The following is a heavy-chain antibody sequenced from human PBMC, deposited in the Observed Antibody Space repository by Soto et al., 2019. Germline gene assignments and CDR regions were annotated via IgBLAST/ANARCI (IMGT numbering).Heavy chain of an antibody. CDR1: GYSFTSYS. V-gene: IGHV5-10-1*01. Sequence: GESLKISCKGSGYSFTSYSISWVRQMPGKGLEWMGRIDPSDSYTNYSPSFQGHVTISADKSISTAYLQWSSLKASDTAMYYCARRSSSWYEGYYYYGMDVWGQGTTVTVSS. J-gene: IGHJ6*02. D-gene: IGHD6-13*01. CDR2: IDPSDSYT. CDR3: ARRSSSWYEGYYYYGMDV.